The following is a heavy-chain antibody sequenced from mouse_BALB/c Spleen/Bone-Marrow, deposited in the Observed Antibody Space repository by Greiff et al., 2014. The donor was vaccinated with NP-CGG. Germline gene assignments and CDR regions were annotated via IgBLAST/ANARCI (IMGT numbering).Heavy chain of an antibody. Sequence: QVQLKQSGAELVKPGASVKLSCKASGYTFTNYYMYWVKQRPGQGLEWIGEINPSNGGTNFNEKFKSTATLTVDKSSSTVYMQLSSLTSEDSAVYYCTQLGRFAYWGQGTLATVSA. V-gene: IGHV1S81*02. J-gene: IGHJ3*01. D-gene: IGHD4-1*02. CDR3: TQLGRFAY. CDR2: INPSNGGT. CDR1: GYTFTNYY.